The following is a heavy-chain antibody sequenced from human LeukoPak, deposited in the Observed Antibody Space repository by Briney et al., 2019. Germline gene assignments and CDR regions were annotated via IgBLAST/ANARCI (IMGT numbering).Heavy chain of an antibody. D-gene: IGHD5-12*01. CDR3: ARDRGWGMDV. V-gene: IGHV3-48*03. CDR2: ISSSGSTI. Sequence: GGSLRLSCAASGFTFFSYEMNWARQAPGKGLEWVSYISSSGSTIYYADSVKGRFTISRDNAKNSLYLQMNSLRAEDTAVYYCARDRGWGMDVWGKGTTVTISS. CDR1: GFTFFSYE. J-gene: IGHJ6*03.